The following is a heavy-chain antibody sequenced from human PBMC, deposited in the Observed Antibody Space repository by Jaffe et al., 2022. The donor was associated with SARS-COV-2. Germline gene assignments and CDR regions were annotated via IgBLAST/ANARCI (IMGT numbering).Heavy chain of an antibody. J-gene: IGHJ5*02. Sequence: QVQLQESGPGLVKPSETLSLTCTVSGGSVSSISYYWSWIRQPPGKGLEWIGYIYYSGSTNYNPSLKSRVTISVDTSKNQFSLKLSSVTAADTAVYYCARLPWELLRGGGWFDPWGQGTLVTVSS. V-gene: IGHV4-61*01. CDR1: GGSVSSISYY. D-gene: IGHD1-26*01. CDR2: IYYSGST. CDR3: ARLPWELLRGGGWFDP.